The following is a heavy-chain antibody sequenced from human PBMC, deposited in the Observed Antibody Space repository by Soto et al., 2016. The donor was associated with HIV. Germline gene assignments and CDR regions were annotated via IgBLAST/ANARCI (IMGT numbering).Heavy chain of an antibody. V-gene: IGHV1-18*01. Sequence: QVQLVQSGAEVKKPGASVKVSCKASGYTFTNYAISWVRQAPGQGLEWMGWISAYSGNTNYAQNLQGRVTLTTDTSTSTAYMELRSLRSDDTAVYYCARDREWDFDWLPEGFDPWGQGTLVTVSS. D-gene: IGHD3-9*01. CDR1: GYTFTNYA. CDR2: ISAYSGNT. J-gene: IGHJ5*02. CDR3: ARDREWDFDWLPEGFDP.